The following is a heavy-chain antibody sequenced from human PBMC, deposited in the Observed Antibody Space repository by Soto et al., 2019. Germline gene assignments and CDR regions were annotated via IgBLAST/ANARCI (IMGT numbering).Heavy chain of an antibody. J-gene: IGHJ5*02. D-gene: IGHD2-15*01. Sequence: QVQLVQSGAEVKKPGSSVKVSCKASGGTFSSYAISWVRQAPGQGLEWMGGIIPIFGTANYAQKFQGRVTITADESTSTAYMELSSLRSEDTAVYYCARELGDCSGGSCYWFDHWGQGTLVTVSS. CDR1: GGTFSSYA. CDR3: ARELGDCSGGSCYWFDH. CDR2: IIPIFGTA. V-gene: IGHV1-69*12.